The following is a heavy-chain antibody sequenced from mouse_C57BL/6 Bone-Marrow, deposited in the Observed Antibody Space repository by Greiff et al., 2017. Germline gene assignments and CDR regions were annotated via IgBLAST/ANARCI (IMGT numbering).Heavy chain of an antibody. D-gene: IGHD2-4*01. V-gene: IGHV1-20*01. CDR2: INPYNGDT. CDR1: GYSFTGYF. Sequence: EVQLQQSGPELVKPGDSVKISCKASGYSFTGYFMNWVMQSHGKSLEWIGRINPYNGDTFYNQKFKGKATLTVDKSSSTSHMELRSLTSEDSAVYYCARGALGNYDGAMDYWGQGTSVTVSS. J-gene: IGHJ4*01. CDR3: ARGALGNYDGAMDY.